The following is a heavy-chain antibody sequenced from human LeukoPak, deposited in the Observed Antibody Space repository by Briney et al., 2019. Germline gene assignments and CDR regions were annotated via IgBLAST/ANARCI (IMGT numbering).Heavy chain of an antibody. J-gene: IGHJ6*03. V-gene: IGHV1-69*05. CDR3: ARTNSSSLGDYYMDV. Sequence: ASVKVSCKASGGTFSSYAISWVRQPPGQGLEWMGGIIPIFGTANYAQKFQGRVTITTDESTSTAYMELSSLRSEDTAVYYCARTNSSSLGDYYMDVWGKGTTVTVSS. D-gene: IGHD6-13*01. CDR2: IIPIFGTA. CDR1: GGTFSSYA.